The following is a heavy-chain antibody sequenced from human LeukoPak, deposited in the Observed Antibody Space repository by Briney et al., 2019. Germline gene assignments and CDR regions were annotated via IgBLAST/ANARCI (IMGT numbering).Heavy chain of an antibody. D-gene: IGHD3-22*01. V-gene: IGHV1-18*01. CDR2: ISAYNGNT. Sequence: ASVKVSCKASGYTFTSYGISWVRQAPGQGLEWMGWISAYNGNTNYAQKLQGRVTMTTDTSTSTAYMELRSLRSEDTAVYYCARASPYYYDSSGYYFDYWGQGTLVTVSS. J-gene: IGHJ4*02. CDR3: ARASPYYYDSSGYYFDY. CDR1: GYTFTSYG.